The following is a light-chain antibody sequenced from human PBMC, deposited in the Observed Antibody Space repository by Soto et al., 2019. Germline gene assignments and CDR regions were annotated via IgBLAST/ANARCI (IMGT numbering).Light chain of an antibody. Sequence: DIKMTQSPSTLSASVGDRVTITCRASQTISSWLAWYQQKPGKAPKLLIYDVSTLGSGVPSRFSGSGSGTDFTLTISSLQADDFATYYCQQYNTFWTFGQGTKV. V-gene: IGKV1-5*01. CDR2: DVS. CDR1: QTISSW. CDR3: QQYNTFWT. J-gene: IGKJ1*01.